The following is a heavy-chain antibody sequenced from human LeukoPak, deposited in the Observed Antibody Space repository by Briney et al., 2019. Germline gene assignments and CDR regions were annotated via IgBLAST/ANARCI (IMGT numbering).Heavy chain of an antibody. V-gene: IGHV3-30*04. CDR2: ISYDGSNK. Sequence: PGRSLRLSCAASGFTFSSYAMHWVGQAPGKGLEGVAVISYDGSNKYYADSVKGRFTISRDNSKNTLYLQMNSLRAEDTAVYYCARVKERWRLPGVGYWGQGTLVSVSS. CDR1: GFTFSSYA. J-gene: IGHJ4*02. D-gene: IGHD5-24*01. CDR3: ARVKERWRLPGVGY.